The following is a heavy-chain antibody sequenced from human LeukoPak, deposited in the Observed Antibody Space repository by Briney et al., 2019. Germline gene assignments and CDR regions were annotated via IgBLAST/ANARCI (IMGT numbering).Heavy chain of an antibody. D-gene: IGHD6-13*01. J-gene: IGHJ5*02. V-gene: IGHV4-30-4*08. CDR2: IYHRGST. CDR3: ARTDASSPFDP. Sequence: NPSETLSLTCTVSGGSISSGDYYWSWIRQSPGKGLEWIGYIYHRGSTYYNPSLKSRVTMSLETSKNQFSLKLFSVTAADTAVYYCARTDASSPFDPRGQGTLVTVSS. CDR1: GGSISSGDYY.